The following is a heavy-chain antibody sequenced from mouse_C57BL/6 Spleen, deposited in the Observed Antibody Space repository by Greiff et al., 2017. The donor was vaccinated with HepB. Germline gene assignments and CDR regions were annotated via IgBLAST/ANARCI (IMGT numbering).Heavy chain of an antibody. CDR1: GYAFSSSW. V-gene: IGHV1-82*01. J-gene: IGHJ1*03. CDR2: IYPGDGDT. CDR3: AMYGNYVDWYFDV. D-gene: IGHD2-10*02. Sequence: QVQLQQSGPELVKPGASVKISCKASGYAFSSSWMNWVKQRPGKGLEWIGRIYPGDGDTNYNGKFKGKATLTADKSSSTAYMQLSSLTSEDSAVYFWAMYGNYVDWYFDVWGTGTTVTVSS.